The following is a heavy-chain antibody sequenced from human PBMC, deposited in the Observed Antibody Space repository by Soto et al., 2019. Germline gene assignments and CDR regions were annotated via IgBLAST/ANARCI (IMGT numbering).Heavy chain of an antibody. CDR2: IWYDGSNK. V-gene: IGHV3-33*01. CDR3: FSSGQPHDAFDI. Sequence: QVQLVESGGGVVQPGRSLRLSCAASGFTFSSYGMHWVRQAPGKGLEWVAVIWYDGSNKYYADSVKGRFTISRDNSKNTLNLQMNSLRAEDTAVYYCFSSGQPHDAFDIWGQGTMVTVSS. CDR1: GFTFSSYG. J-gene: IGHJ3*02. D-gene: IGHD3-22*01.